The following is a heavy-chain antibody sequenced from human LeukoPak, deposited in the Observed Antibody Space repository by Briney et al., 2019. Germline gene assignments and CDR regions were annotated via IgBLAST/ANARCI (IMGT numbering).Heavy chain of an antibody. CDR2: LSGSGTNT. CDR1: GFTLSSYA. CDR3: ATSRPYSSGWYVSFDY. D-gene: IGHD6-19*01. Sequence: PGGSLRLSCAASGFTLSSYAMSWVRQAPGKGLEWVSALSGSGTNTYYADSVKGRFTISRDNSKNTLYLQMNSLRAEDTAVYYCATSRPYSSGWYVSFDYWGQGTLVTVSS. V-gene: IGHV3-23*01. J-gene: IGHJ4*02.